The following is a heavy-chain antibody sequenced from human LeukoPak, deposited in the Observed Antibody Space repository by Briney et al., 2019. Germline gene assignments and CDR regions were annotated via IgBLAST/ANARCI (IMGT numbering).Heavy chain of an antibody. CDR1: GYTFTSYA. V-gene: IGHV1-46*01. Sequence: GASVKVSCKASGYTFTSYAIHWVRQAPGQGLEWMGIINPSGGSTSYAQKFQGRVTMTRDTSTSTVYMELSSLRSEDTAVYYCARIAVAGRRTFDYWGQGTLVTVSS. CDR2: INPSGGST. CDR3: ARIAVAGRRTFDY. D-gene: IGHD6-19*01. J-gene: IGHJ4*02.